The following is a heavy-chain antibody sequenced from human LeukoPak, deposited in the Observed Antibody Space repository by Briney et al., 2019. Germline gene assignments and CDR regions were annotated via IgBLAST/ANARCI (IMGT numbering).Heavy chain of an antibody. V-gene: IGHV4-30-2*01. CDR1: GGSISSGGYS. J-gene: IGHJ4*02. Sequence: SETLSLTCAVSGGSISSGGYSWSWIRQPPGKGLEWIGYIYHSGSTYYNPSLKSRVTISVDRSKNQFSLKLSSVTAADTAVYYCARLVAATGNFDYWGQGTLVTVSS. CDR3: ARLVAATGNFDY. D-gene: IGHD6-13*01. CDR2: IYHSGST.